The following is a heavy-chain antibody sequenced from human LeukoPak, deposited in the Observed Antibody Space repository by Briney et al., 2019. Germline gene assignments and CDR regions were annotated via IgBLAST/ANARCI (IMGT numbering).Heavy chain of an antibody. J-gene: IGHJ5*01. CDR3: ARDRYTCHDRDWFDS. Sequence: SETLSLTCTVSGDSISTSYWSWLRQAAGKRMEWIGRIFASGGSNYNPSLARRGIMLRSTSNNQFFLRLTSVTAADTAVYYCARDRYTCHDRDWFDSWGQGTLVTVSS. CDR1: GDSISTSY. CDR2: IFASGGS. D-gene: IGHD1-20*01. V-gene: IGHV4-4*07.